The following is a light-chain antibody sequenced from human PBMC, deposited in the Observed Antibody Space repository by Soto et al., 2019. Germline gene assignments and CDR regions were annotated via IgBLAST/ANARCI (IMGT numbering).Light chain of an antibody. J-gene: IGLJ2*01. CDR3: TSWTTITTMI. CDR1: SSDIGAYNF. Sequence: QSALTQPASVSGSPGQSITISCTGTSSDIGAYNFVSWYQQHPGKAPKLMLYDVNIRPSGVSNRFSGSKSGNTASLTISGLQAEDEADYYCTSWTTITTMIFGGGTKVTV. V-gene: IGLV2-14*03. CDR2: DVN.